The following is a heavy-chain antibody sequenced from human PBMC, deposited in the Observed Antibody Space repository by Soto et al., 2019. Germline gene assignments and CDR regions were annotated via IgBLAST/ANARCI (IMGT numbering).Heavy chain of an antibody. J-gene: IGHJ4*02. CDR3: AKGGYDFWSGYYRY. V-gene: IGHV3-23*01. Sequence: PGGSLRLSCAASGFTFSNYAMNWVRQPPGKGLEWVSAISGSGGSTYYADSVKGRFTISRDNSKNTLYLQMNSLRAEDTAVYYCAKGGYDFWSGYYRYWGQGTLVTVSS. D-gene: IGHD3-3*01. CDR2: ISGSGGST. CDR1: GFTFSNYA.